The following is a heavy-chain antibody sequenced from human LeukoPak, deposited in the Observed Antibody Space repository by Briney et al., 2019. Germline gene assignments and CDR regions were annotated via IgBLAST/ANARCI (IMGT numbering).Heavy chain of an antibody. CDR3: AREPDFTNYLFDY. V-gene: IGHV3-48*02. D-gene: IGHD4-11*01. Sequence: PGGSLRLSCAASGFTFSRYSLNWVRQAPGKGLEWVSYISSSSTTIFYADSVKGRFTISRDNAKNSLYLQMNTLRDEDTAVYFCAREPDFTNYLFDYWGQGTLVTVSS. CDR2: ISSSSTTI. J-gene: IGHJ4*02. CDR1: GFTFSRYS.